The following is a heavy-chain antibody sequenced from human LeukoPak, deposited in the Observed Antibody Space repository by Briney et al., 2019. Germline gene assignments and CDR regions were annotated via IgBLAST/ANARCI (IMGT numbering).Heavy chain of an antibody. V-gene: IGHV4-34*01. CDR3: ARGYAGVAGTGRYFDY. J-gene: IGHJ4*02. Sequence: SETLSLTCAVYGGSFSGYYWSWIRQPPGKGLELNGEINHSGSTNYNPSLKSRVNISVDSSKNQFSLKLSSVTAADTAVYYCARGYAGVAGTGRYFDYWGQGTLVTVSS. D-gene: IGHD6-19*01. CDR1: GGSFSGYY. CDR2: INHSGST.